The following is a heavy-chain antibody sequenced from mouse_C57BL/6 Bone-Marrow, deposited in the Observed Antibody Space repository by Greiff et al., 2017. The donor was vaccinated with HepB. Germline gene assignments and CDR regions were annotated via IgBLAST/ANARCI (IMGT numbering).Heavy chain of an antibody. V-gene: IGHV5-6*02. CDR3: ARHHDY. Sequence: DVMLVESGGDLVKPGGSLKLSCAASGFTFSSYGMSWVRQTPDKRLEWVATISSGGSYTYYPDSVKGRFTISRDNAKNTLYLQMSSLKSEDTAMYYCARHHDYWGQGTTLTVSS. CDR1: GFTFSSYG. CDR2: ISSGGSYT. J-gene: IGHJ2*01.